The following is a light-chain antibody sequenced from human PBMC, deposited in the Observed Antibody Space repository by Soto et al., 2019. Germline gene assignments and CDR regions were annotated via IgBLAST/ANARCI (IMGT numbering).Light chain of an antibody. J-gene: IGKJ1*01. CDR2: DAS. Sequence: EIGLTQSPGTLSLSPGERATLSCRARQSVSSSYLAWYQQKPGQAPRLLIYDASNRATGSPARFSGSGSGTDFTLTISSLEPEDVAVDYCQQYGSSPTWTFGQGTKVDIK. CDR1: QSVSSSY. CDR3: QQYGSSPTWT. V-gene: IGKV3-20*01.